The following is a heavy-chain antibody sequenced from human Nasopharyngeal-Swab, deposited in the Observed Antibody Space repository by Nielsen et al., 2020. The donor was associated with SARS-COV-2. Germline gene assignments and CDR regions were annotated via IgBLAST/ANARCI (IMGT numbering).Heavy chain of an antibody. V-gene: IGHV3-23*01. CDR2: ISGSGGST. Sequence: GESLKISCAASGFTFSNYVMSWVRQAPGKGLEWVSAISGSGGSTYYADSVKGRFTISRDNSKNTLYLQMNSLRAEDTAVYYCAKDRTFGIVGATSIDYWGQGTLVTVSS. CDR3: AKDRTFGIVGATSIDY. CDR1: GFTFSNYV. J-gene: IGHJ4*02. D-gene: IGHD1-26*01.